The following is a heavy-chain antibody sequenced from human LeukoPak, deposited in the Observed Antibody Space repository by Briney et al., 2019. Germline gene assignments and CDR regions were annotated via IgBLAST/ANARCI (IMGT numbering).Heavy chain of an antibody. J-gene: IGHJ6*02. CDR2: IIPILGIA. D-gene: IGHD1-26*01. Sequence: RASVKVSRKASGGTFSSYAISWVRQAPGQGLEWMGRIIPILGIANYAQKFQGRVTITADKSTSTAYMELSSLRSEDTAVYYCARGYSGSYFPPTSYGMDVWGQGTTVTVSS. V-gene: IGHV1-69*04. CDR1: GGTFSSYA. CDR3: ARGYSGSYFPPTSYGMDV.